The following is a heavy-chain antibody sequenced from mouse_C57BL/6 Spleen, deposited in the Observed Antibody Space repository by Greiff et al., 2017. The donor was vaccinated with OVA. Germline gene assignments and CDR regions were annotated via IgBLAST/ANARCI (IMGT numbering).Heavy chain of an antibody. J-gene: IGHJ3*01. CDR2: IHPSDSDT. V-gene: IGHV1-74*01. CDR3: AIGDGDDEGCAY. Sequence: QVQLQQPGADLVTPGASVKVSCKSSCYTFPRYWLHWLKQRPGQGLEWIGRIHPSDSDTNYNQKFKGKATLTVDKSSSTAYMQLSSLTSEDSAVYYCAIGDGDDEGCAYWGQGTLVTVSA. D-gene: IGHD2-12*01. CDR1: CYTFPRYW.